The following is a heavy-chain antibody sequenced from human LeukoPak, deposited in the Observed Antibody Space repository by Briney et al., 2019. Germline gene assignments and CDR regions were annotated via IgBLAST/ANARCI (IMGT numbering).Heavy chain of an antibody. V-gene: IGHV3-43*01. CDR1: GFTFDDYT. CDR3: AKDMDTAMVLDYYYGMDV. D-gene: IGHD5-18*01. J-gene: IGHJ6*02. Sequence: GGSLRLSCAASGFTFDDYTMHWVRQAPGKGLEWVSLISWDGGSTYYADSVKGRFTISRANSKNSLYLQMNSLRTEDTALYYCAKDMDTAMVLDYYYGMDVWGQGTTVTVSS. CDR2: ISWDGGST.